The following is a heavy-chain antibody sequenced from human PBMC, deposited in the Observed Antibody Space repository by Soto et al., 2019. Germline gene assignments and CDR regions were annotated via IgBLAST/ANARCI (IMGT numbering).Heavy chain of an antibody. J-gene: IGHJ4*02. Sequence: EVQLVESGGGLVKPGGSLRLSCAASGFTFSNAWMSWVRQAPGKGLEWVGRIKSGTDGGTIDYAAPVKGRFTISRDDSKNTLYLQMNSLKTEDTAVYYCTTLSAIAVTGNLYRGYWCQGTLVTVSS. D-gene: IGHD6-19*01. V-gene: IGHV3-15*01. CDR3: TTLSAIAVTGNLYRGY. CDR2: IKSGTDGGTI. CDR1: GFTFSNAW.